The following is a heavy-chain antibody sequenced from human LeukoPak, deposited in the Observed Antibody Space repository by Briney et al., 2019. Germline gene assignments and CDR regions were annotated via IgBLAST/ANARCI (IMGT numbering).Heavy chain of an antibody. V-gene: IGHV4-59*08. J-gene: IGHJ4*02. CDR3: ARHHSYYDSSGYYLYYFDY. CDR2: IYYSGST. Sequence: SETLSLTCTVSGGSISSYYWSWIRRPPGKGLEWIGYIYYSGSTNYNPSLKSRVTISVDTSKNQFSLKLSSVTAADTAVYYCARHHSYYDSSGYYLYYFDYWGQGTLVTVSS. CDR1: GGSISSYY. D-gene: IGHD3-22*01.